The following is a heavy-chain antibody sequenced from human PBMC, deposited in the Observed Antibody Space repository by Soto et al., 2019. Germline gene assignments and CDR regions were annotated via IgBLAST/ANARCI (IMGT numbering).Heavy chain of an antibody. CDR2: INHSGST. Sequence: PETLSLTCAFYVGSFIVYYWSWILQPPGKGLEWIGEINHSGSTNYNPSLKSRVTISVDTSKNQFSLKLSSVTAADTAVYYCASSPGYCSGGSCYTFDYWGQGTLVTVSS. J-gene: IGHJ4*02. CDR3: ASSPGYCSGGSCYTFDY. D-gene: IGHD2-15*01. V-gene: IGHV4-34*01. CDR1: VGSFIVYY.